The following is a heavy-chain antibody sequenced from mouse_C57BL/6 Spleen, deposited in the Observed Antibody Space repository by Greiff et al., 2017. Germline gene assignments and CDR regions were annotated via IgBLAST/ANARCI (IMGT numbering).Heavy chain of an antibody. Sequence: VQLQQSGAELMKPGASVKLSCKATGYTFTGYWIEWVKQRPGHGLEWIGVILPGSGSTSYNQKFKGKATFTADPSSNTAYMQLSSLTTEDSAIYYCATNYDGAHYCAMDCWGQGTSVTVSS. CDR1: GYTFTGYW. CDR2: ILPGSGST. CDR3: ATNYDGAHYCAMDC. V-gene: IGHV1-9*01. J-gene: IGHJ4*01. D-gene: IGHD2-4*01.